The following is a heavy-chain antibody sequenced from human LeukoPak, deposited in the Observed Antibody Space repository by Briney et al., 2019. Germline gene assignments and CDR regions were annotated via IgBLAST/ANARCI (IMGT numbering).Heavy chain of an antibody. D-gene: IGHD5-24*01. CDR3: AREAEITRFDY. V-gene: IGHV6-1*01. CDR1: GDSVSTNSVA. J-gene: IGHJ4*02. Sequence: SQTLSLTCAISGDSVSTNSVAWNWIRQSPSRGLEWLGRTSYRSKWYNDYAVSVKSRITITPDTSKNQFSLQLNSVTPEDTAVYYCAREAEITRFDYWGQGTPVTVSS. CDR2: TSYRSKWYN.